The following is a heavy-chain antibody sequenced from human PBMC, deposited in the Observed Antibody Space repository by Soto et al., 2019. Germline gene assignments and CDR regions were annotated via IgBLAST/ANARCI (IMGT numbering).Heavy chain of an antibody. CDR2: ISSSGSTI. D-gene: IGHD1-20*01. Sequence: TGGSLRLSCAASGFTFSDYYMSWIRQAPGKGLEWVSYISSSGSTIYYADSVKGRFTISRDNAKNSLYLQMNSLRAEDTAVYYCARDRYNWNDGHAFDIWGQGTMVTVS. CDR3: ARDRYNWNDGHAFDI. V-gene: IGHV3-11*01. CDR1: GFTFSDYY. J-gene: IGHJ3*02.